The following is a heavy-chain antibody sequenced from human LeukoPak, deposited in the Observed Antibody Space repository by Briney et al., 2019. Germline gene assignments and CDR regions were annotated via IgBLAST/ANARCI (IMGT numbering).Heavy chain of an antibody. CDR2: ISYTGTYI. Sequence: GGSLRLSCAASAFSLNAYNMNWVRQAPGKGLEWVSSISYTGTYIYYADSVKGRFTISRDNAQNSLYLQMNSLRAEDTALYYCAKVGSSWYGGAFDIWGQGTTVTVSS. CDR3: AKVGSSWYGGAFDI. V-gene: IGHV3-21*04. J-gene: IGHJ3*02. CDR1: AFSLNAYN. D-gene: IGHD6-13*01.